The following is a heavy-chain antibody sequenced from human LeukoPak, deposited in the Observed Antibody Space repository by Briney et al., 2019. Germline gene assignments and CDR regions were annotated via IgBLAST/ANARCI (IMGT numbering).Heavy chain of an antibody. D-gene: IGHD7-27*01. CDR3: AREAQLGIRLGWFDP. Sequence: ASVKVSCKASGGTSSSYAISWVRQAPGQGLEWMGGIIPIFGTANYAQKFQGRVTITADESTSTAYMELSSLRSEDTAVYYCAREAQLGIRLGWFDPWGQGTLVTVSS. CDR2: IIPIFGTA. V-gene: IGHV1-69*01. J-gene: IGHJ5*02. CDR1: GGTSSSYA.